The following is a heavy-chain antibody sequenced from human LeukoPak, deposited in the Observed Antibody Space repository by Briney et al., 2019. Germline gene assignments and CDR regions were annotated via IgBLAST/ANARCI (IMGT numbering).Heavy chain of an antibody. Sequence: TGGSLRLSCAASGLTFSSYDMIWVRQAPGKGLEWVSSISGSGTYTYYADSVKGRFTISRDNSKNTLYLQMNSLRADDTAEYYCAEGSPLGYCANTVCYTKIIYFDYWGQGTLVTVSS. CDR1: GLTFSSYD. CDR2: ISGSGTYT. D-gene: IGHD2-8*01. J-gene: IGHJ4*02. CDR3: AEGSPLGYCANTVCYTKIIYFDY. V-gene: IGHV3-23*01.